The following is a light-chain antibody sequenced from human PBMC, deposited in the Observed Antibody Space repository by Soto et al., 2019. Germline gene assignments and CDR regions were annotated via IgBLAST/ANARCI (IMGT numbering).Light chain of an antibody. CDR2: SDT. CDR3: TSYAGGNILV. Sequence: QSVLTQSPSASGTPGQRVTISCSGSSSNIGSNYVYWYRQLPGTAPKLLIYSDTQRPSGVPDRFSGSKSGTSASLAISGLRSEDEADYYCTSYAGGNILVFGGGTKLTVL. V-gene: IGLV1-47*02. CDR1: SSNIGSNY. J-gene: IGLJ2*01.